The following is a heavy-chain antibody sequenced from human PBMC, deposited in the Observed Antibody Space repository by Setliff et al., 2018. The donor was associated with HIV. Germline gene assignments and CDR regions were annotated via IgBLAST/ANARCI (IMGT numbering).Heavy chain of an antibody. CDR1: GGSISGSSYY. V-gene: IGHV4-39*07. Sequence: SETLSLTCTVSGGSISGSSYYWGWIRQPPGKGLEWIGSIFYSGRTTYNPSLRSRVTISVDTSKNQFSLSLTSVTAADTAVYYCARAGSYGWDYWGQGTLVTVSS. J-gene: IGHJ4*02. CDR2: IFYSGRT. CDR3: ARAGSYGWDY. D-gene: IGHD5-18*01.